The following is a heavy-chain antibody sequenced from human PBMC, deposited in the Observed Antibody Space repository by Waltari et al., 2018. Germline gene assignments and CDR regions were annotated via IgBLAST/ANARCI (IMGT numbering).Heavy chain of an antibody. V-gene: IGHV4-30-4*08. CDR2: LLDSGGT. J-gene: IGHJ4*02. CDR3: ARADGGSWTGY. D-gene: IGHD6-13*01. Sequence: QVQLQESGPGLVKPSQPLSLTCTVPGGSISSGDFYWSWIPQPPGTGLEWLGHLLDSGGTYYNPSIKSRVTISVDTSKIQFSLKLNSVTAADTSVYYCARADGGSWTGYWGQGTLVTVSS. CDR1: GGSISSGDFY.